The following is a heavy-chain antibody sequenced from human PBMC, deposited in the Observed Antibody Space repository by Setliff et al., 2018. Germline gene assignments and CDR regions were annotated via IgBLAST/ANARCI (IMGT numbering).Heavy chain of an antibody. CDR1: GSTLTELT. CDR3: ARGRERDYNFWSGYYTYYYYGMDV. CDR2: FNPEDDEI. D-gene: IGHD3-3*01. J-gene: IGHJ6*02. Sequence: GASVKVSCKVSGSTLTELTMYWVRQAPGKGLEWMGSFNPEDDEIIYAQKFLGRVTMTEDTSTDTAYMELSSRRSEDTAVYYCARGRERDYNFWSGYYTYYYYGMDVWGQGTTVTVS. V-gene: IGHV1-24*01.